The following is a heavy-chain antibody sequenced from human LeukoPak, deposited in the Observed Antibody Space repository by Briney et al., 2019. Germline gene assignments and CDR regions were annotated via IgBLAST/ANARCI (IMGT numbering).Heavy chain of an antibody. CDR2: IYTSGST. CDR1: GYPISSGYY. D-gene: IGHD2-2*01. Sequence: SETLSLTCTVSGYPISSGYYWGWIRQPPGKGLEWIGGIYTSGSTNYNPSLKSRVTISVDTSKNQFSLKLSSVTAADTAVYYCSTSCHSGFDAFDIWGQGTMVTVSS. CDR3: STSCHSGFDAFDI. V-gene: IGHV4-38-2*02. J-gene: IGHJ3*02.